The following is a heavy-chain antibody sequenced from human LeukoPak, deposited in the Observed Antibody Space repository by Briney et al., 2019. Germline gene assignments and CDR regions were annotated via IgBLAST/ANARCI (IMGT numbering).Heavy chain of an antibody. V-gene: IGHV1-18*01. D-gene: IGHD2-15*01. CDR3: ARAGYCSGGSCYSLDAFDI. CDR1: GYTFTSYG. CDR2: ISAFNCNT. Sequence: GASVRVSCKASGYTFTSYGISWVRQAPGQGLEWMGWISAFNCNTNYAQQLQGRVTMTTDTSTSTAYMELRSLRSDDTAVYYCARAGYCSGGSCYSLDAFDIWGQGTMVTVSS. J-gene: IGHJ3*02.